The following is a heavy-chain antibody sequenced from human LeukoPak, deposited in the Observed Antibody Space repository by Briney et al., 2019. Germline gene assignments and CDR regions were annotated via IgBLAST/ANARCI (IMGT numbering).Heavy chain of an antibody. CDR2: VSCFNGDT. D-gene: IGHD6-19*01. CDR3: ARDPTNTSGRYAYFDF. J-gene: IGHJ4*02. CDR1: GYTFNHHG. Sequence: ASVKVSCKGSGYTFNHHGISWVRQAPGQGLQWMDWVSCFNGDTHYAQKFQGRVTMTRDTSTTTAYMELRSLRSDDTALYYCARDPTNTSGRYAYFDFWGQGTLVTVSS. V-gene: IGHV1-18*01.